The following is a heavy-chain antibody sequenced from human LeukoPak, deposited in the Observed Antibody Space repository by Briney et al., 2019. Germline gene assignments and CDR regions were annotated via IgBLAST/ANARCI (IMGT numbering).Heavy chain of an antibody. CDR2: IYYSGST. J-gene: IGHJ3*02. Sequence: SETLSLTCTVSGGSISSHYWSWIRQSPGKGLEWIGYIYYSGSTNYNPSLKSRVTISVDTSKNQFSLKLSSVTAADTAVYYCARGRYSYGSPDDAFDIWGQGTMVTVSS. CDR1: GGSISSHY. CDR3: ARGRYSYGSPDDAFDI. V-gene: IGHV4-59*11. D-gene: IGHD5-18*01.